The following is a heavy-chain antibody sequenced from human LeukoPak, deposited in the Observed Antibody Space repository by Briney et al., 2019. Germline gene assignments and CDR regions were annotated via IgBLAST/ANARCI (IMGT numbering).Heavy chain of an antibody. CDR3: ARLIGGTLVRGVLNWFDP. Sequence: GGSLRLSCAASGFTLSSNYMSWVRQAPGKGLEWVSLVYSGDSTYYADSVKGRFTISRDNSKNTLYLQMNSLGAEDTAVYYCARLIGGTLVRGVLNWFDPWGQGTLVTVSS. V-gene: IGHV3-53*01. CDR1: GFTLSSNY. J-gene: IGHJ5*02. D-gene: IGHD3-10*01. CDR2: VYSGDST.